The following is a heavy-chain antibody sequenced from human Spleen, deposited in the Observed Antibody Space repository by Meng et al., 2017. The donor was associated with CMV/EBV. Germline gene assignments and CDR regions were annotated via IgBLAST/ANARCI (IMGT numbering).Heavy chain of an antibody. D-gene: IGHD3-10*01. J-gene: IGHJ4*02. Sequence: KVPCKASGYTFTAYYMHWVRQAPGQGLEWMGWINPNSGDTNYAQRFQGRVTMTRDTSISTAYMELNRLRSDDTAVYYCARDWARGDYWGQGTLVTVSS. CDR2: INPNSGDT. CDR3: ARDWARGDY. CDR1: GYTFTAYY. V-gene: IGHV1-2*02.